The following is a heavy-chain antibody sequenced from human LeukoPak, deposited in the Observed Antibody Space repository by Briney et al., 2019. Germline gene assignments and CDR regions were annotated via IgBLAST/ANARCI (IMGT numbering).Heavy chain of an antibody. CDR1: GYTFTDYY. CDR3: ARVIGFGELSLGY. D-gene: IGHD3-10*01. CDR2: LNPNTGGT. V-gene: IGHV1-2*02. J-gene: IGHJ4*02. Sequence: ASVQVSCKASGYTFTDYYMHWVRQAPGQGLEWMGWLNPNTGGTNYAQNFQGRVTMTRDTSISTAYMELSSLTSDDTAVYYCARVIGFGELSLGYWGQGTLVTVSS.